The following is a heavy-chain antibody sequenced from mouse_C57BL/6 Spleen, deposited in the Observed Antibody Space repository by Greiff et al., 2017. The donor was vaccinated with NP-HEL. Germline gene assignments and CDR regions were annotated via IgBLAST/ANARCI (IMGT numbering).Heavy chain of an antibody. J-gene: IGHJ3*01. D-gene: IGHD1-1*01. V-gene: IGHV10-1*01. CDR3: VSDYYYGSSPFAY. Sequence: GGGLVQPKGSLKLSCAASGFSFNTYAMNWVRQAPGKGLEWVARIRSKSNNYATYYADSVKDRFTISRDDSESMLYLQMNNLKTEDTAMYYCVSDYYYGSSPFAYWGQGTLVTVSA. CDR1: GFSFNTYA. CDR2: IRSKSNNYAT.